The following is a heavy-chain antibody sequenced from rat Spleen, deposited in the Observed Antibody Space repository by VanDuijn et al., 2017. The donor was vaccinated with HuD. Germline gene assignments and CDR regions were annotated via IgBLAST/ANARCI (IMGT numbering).Heavy chain of an antibody. Sequence: QVQLKESGPGLVQPSQTLSLTCTVSGFSLNRYHVSWVRQPPGKGLEWMGAIWSGGTTEYNSALKSRLSISRDTSKSQVLLKMNSLQTEDTAIYFCTRWARYWGQGVMVTVSS. CDR1: GFSLNRYH. J-gene: IGHJ2*01. V-gene: IGHV2-15*01. CDR3: TRWARY. D-gene: IGHD4-6*01. CDR2: IWSGGTT.